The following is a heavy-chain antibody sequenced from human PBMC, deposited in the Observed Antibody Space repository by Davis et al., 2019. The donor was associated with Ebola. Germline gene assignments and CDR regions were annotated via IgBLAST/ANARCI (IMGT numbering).Heavy chain of an antibody. CDR1: GYSFTSYW. D-gene: IGHD1-1*01. CDR3: ARLPGVDTTQRGFDY. V-gene: IGHV5-51*01. Sequence: GESLKISCKGSGYSFTSYWIGWVRQMPGKGLEWMGIIYPGDSDTRYSPSFQGQVTISADKSINTAYLQWSSLKASDTAIYYCARLPGVDTTQRGFDYWGQGSLVTVSS. CDR2: IYPGDSDT. J-gene: IGHJ4*02.